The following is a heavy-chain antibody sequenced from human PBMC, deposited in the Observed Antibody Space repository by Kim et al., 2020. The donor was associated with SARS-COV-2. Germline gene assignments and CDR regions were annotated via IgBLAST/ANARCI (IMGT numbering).Heavy chain of an antibody. CDR1: GFSLTNSGVS. Sequence: SGPTLVNPTETLTLTCTFSGFSLTNSGVSVGWIRQPPGKTLEWLALIFWDDDKRYSPSLRSRLNITKDVSKNQVVLTMTNMDSVDTATYYCAHRSVAKSAMDVWGQGTTVTV. CDR2: IFWDDDK. V-gene: IGHV2-5*02. J-gene: IGHJ6*02. CDR3: AHRSVAKSAMDV.